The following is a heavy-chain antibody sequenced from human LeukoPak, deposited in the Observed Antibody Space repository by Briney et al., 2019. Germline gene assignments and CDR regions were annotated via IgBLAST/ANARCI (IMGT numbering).Heavy chain of an antibody. CDR3: VREAGGWGKYNWFDP. Sequence: PSETLFLTCTVSGVSVSSGDHYWSWVRQSPGKGLEWIGYIYSSGSTHYSPTLRSRLRFSIDRSKNHFSLELNSVTAADTAVYYCVREAGGWGKYNWFDPWGQGTLVTVSS. CDR2: IYSSGST. CDR1: GVSVSSGDHY. V-gene: IGHV4-30-4*08. D-gene: IGHD3-16*01. J-gene: IGHJ5*02.